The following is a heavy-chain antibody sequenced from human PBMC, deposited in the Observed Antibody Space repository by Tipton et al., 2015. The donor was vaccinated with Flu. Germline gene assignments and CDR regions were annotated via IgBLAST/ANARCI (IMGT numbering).Heavy chain of an antibody. CDR2: ISRSSTFI. CDR3: ARDRGVRDGYNYGFD. V-gene: IGHV3-21*06. Sequence: SLRLSCADSGFMFSRYSMNWVRQAPGKGLEWVSLISRSSTFIYYADSVKGRFTISRDNAKNSLYLQMNSLRVEDTAMYYCARDRGVRDGYNYGFDWGQGTLVTVSA. CDR1: GFMFSRYS. J-gene: IGHJ4*02. D-gene: IGHD5-24*01.